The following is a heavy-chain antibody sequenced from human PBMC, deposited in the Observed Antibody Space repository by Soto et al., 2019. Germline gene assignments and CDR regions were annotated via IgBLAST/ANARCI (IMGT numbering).Heavy chain of an antibody. V-gene: IGHV3-9*01. D-gene: IGHD2-2*02. J-gene: IGHJ6*03. CDR1: GFTFDDYA. CDR3: AKDFYPRGYCSSTSCYTPYCYMDV. Sequence: PGGSVRLSCAASGFTFDDYAVHWVRQAPGKGLEWVSGISWNSGSIGYADSVKGRFTISRDNAKNSLYLQMNSLRAEDTALYYCAKDFYPRGYCSSTSCYTPYCYMDVWGKGTTVTVSS. CDR2: ISWNSGSI.